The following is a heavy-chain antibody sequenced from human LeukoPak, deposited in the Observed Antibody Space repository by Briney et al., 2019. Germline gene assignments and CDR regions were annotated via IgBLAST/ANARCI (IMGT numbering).Heavy chain of an antibody. Sequence: PSETLSLTCTVSGGSISSSSYYWGWIRQPPGKGLEWIGSIYYSGSSYYNPSLKSRVTISVDTSKNQFSLKLSSVTAADTAVYYCAKDYDFWFGERGYYFDYWGQGTLVTVSS. CDR1: GGSISSSSYY. J-gene: IGHJ4*02. CDR3: AKDYDFWFGERGYYFDY. V-gene: IGHV4-39*07. D-gene: IGHD3-10*01. CDR2: IYYSGSS.